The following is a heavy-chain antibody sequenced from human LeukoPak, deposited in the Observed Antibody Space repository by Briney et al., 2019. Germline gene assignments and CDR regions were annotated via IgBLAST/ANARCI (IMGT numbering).Heavy chain of an antibody. CDR3: AKEATTPTYYYYGMDV. V-gene: IGHV3-23*01. Sequence: GGSLRFSCAASGFTFSSYAMSWVRQAPGKGLEWVSAISGSGGSTYYADSVKGRFTISRDNSKNTLYLQMNSLRAEYTAVYYCAKEATTPTYYYYGMDVWGQGTTVTVSS. D-gene: IGHD5-12*01. CDR1: GFTFSSYA. J-gene: IGHJ6*02. CDR2: ISGSGGST.